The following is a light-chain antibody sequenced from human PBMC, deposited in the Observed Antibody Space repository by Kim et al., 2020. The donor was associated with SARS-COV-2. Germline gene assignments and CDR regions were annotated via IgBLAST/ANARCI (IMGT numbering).Light chain of an antibody. J-gene: IGLJ3*02. Sequence: SVALGQTARSTCEGIHIERKNVHWYQQKPGQAPVLVIYRDSDRPSGIPERFSGSNSGNTATLTVSRAQAVDEADYYCQVWDSNTGVFGGGTQLTVL. CDR1: HIERKN. CDR2: RDS. CDR3: QVWDSNTGV. V-gene: IGLV3-9*01.